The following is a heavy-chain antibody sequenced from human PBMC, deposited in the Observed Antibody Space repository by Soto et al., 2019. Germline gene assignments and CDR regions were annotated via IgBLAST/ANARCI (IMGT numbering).Heavy chain of an antibody. V-gene: IGHV1-69*13. Sequence: GASVKVSCKASGGTFSSYAISWVRQAPGQGLEWMGGIIPIFGTANYAQKFQGRVTITADESTSTAYMELSSLRSEDTAVYYCARDLDGCSSTSCYLYYYYGMDVWGQGTTVTVSS. D-gene: IGHD2-2*01. CDR2: IIPIFGTA. J-gene: IGHJ6*02. CDR3: ARDLDGCSSTSCYLYYYYGMDV. CDR1: GGTFSSYA.